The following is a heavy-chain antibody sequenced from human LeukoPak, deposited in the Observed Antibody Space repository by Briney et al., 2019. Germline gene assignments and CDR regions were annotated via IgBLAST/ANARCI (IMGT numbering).Heavy chain of an antibody. CDR3: ARPSGWLDYYYYMDV. D-gene: IGHD6-19*01. J-gene: IGHJ6*03. Sequence: GGSLRLSCAASGFTFDDYGMSWVRQAPGKGLEWVSGINWNGGSTGYADSVKGRFTISRDNAKNSLYLQMNSPRAEDTALYYCARPSGWLDYYYYMDVWGKGTTVTVSS. CDR2: INWNGGST. CDR1: GFTFDDYG. V-gene: IGHV3-20*04.